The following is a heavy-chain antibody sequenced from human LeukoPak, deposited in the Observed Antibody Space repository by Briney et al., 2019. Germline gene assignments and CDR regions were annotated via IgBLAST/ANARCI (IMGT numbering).Heavy chain of an antibody. V-gene: IGHV4-59*01. CDR3: ASDRTGEPAFDI. CDR1: GGSISSYY. J-gene: IGHJ3*02. CDR2: IYYSGST. D-gene: IGHD7-27*01. Sequence: SETLSHTCTVSGGSISSYYWNWIRQPPGKGLEWIGYIYYSGSTNYNSSLKSRVTISVDTSKNQFSLKLSSVTAVDTAVYYCASDRTGEPAFDIWGQGTMVTVSS.